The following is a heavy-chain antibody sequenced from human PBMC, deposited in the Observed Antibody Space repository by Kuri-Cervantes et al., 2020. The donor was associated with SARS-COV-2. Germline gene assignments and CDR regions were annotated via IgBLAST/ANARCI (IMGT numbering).Heavy chain of an antibody. Sequence: GESLKISCAASGFTFSNYGMNWVRQAPGRGLEWVSVIYNTGATFYADSVKGRFTISRDDSTDTVHLQMNSLRVDDTAIYYCARIAGTSRDYFDYWGQGTLVTVSS. CDR1: GFTFSNYG. CDR2: IYNTGAT. CDR3: ARIAGTSRDYFDY. J-gene: IGHJ4*02. D-gene: IGHD2-21*01. V-gene: IGHV3-53*01.